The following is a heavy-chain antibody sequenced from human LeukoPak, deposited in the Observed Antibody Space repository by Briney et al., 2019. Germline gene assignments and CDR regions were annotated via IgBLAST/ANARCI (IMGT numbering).Heavy chain of an antibody. CDR2: INAKRGDI. J-gene: IGHJ4*02. CDR1: GFTFTDHY. CDR3: ARDHDWGVDN. D-gene: IGHD7-27*01. Sequence: ASVKVSCKASGFTFTDHYMHWVRQAPGQGLEWMGWINAKRGDINYAQNFQDRVTMTRDTSISTVYMKLSRLTVDDTAVYYCARDHDWGVDNWGQGTLVTVSS. V-gene: IGHV1-2*02.